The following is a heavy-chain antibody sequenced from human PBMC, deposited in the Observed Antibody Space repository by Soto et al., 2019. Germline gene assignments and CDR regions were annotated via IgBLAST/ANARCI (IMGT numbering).Heavy chain of an antibody. J-gene: IGHJ6*02. CDR2: ISYAGNER. D-gene: IGHD2-15*01. CDR1: GFTFSRSA. V-gene: IGHV3-30*03. CDR3: ARDYSRYYGMDV. Sequence: GGSLRLSCAASGFTFSRSAMHWVRQAPGKRLEWVAVISYAGNERYYVDSVKGRFTISRDNSRLYLQMNSLRVEDTAVYYCARDYSRYYGMDVWGQGTTVTVSS.